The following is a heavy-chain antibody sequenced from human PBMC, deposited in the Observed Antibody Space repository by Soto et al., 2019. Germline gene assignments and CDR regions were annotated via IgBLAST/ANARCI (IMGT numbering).Heavy chain of an antibody. D-gene: IGHD6-19*01. V-gene: IGHV4-30-4*01. J-gene: IGHJ4*02. CDR2: IYYSGST. Sequence: QVQLQESGPGLVKPSQTLSLTCTVSGGSISSGDYYWSWLRQPPGKGLEWIGYIYYSGSTYYNPSLKSLVTISVDKSKNQFSLKLSSVTAADTAVYYCAGGSLPGLTDYFDYWGQGTQVTVPS. CDR3: AGGSLPGLTDYFDY. CDR1: GGSISSGDYY.